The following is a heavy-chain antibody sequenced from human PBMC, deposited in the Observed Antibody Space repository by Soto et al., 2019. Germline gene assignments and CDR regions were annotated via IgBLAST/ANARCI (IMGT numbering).Heavy chain of an antibody. J-gene: IGHJ6*02. CDR3: ARSPGDQLLSGYYYGMDV. V-gene: IGHV3-33*01. Sequence: QVQLVESGGGVVQPGRSLRLSCAASGFTFSSYGMHWVRQAPGKGLEWVAVIWYDGSNKYYADSVKGRFNISRDNSKNTLYLQMNSLRAEDTAVYYCARSPGDQLLSGYYYGMDVWGQGTTVTVSS. CDR2: IWYDGSNK. D-gene: IGHD2-2*01. CDR1: GFTFSSYG.